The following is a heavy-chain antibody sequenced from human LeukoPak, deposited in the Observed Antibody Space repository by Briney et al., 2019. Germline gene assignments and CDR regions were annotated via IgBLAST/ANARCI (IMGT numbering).Heavy chain of an antibody. CDR3: ARDSYYDFWSGYFTRPNYYYYYMDV. V-gene: IGHV3-66*02. D-gene: IGHD3-3*01. Sequence: GGSLRLSCAASGFTVSSNYMSWVRQAPGKGLEWVSVIYSGGSTYYADSVKGRFTISRDNSKNTLYLQMDSLRAEGTAVYYCARDSYYDFWSGYFTRPNYYYYYMDVWGKGTTVTVSS. CDR2: IYSGGST. J-gene: IGHJ6*03. CDR1: GFTVSSNY.